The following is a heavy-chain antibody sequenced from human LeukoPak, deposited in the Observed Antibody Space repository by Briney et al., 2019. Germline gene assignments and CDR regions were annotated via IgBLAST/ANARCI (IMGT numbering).Heavy chain of an antibody. J-gene: IGHJ4*02. CDR2: IKSKTDGGTT. D-gene: IGHD3-22*01. Sequence: GGSLRLSCAASGSTFSNAWMSWVRQAPGKGLEWVGRIKSKTDGGTTDYAAPVKGRFTISRDDSKNTLYLQMNSLKTEDTAVYYCTTDDYYYDSSGYYYGLTFWYWGQGTLVTVSS. CDR1: GSTFSNAW. V-gene: IGHV3-15*01. CDR3: TTDDYYYDSSGYYYGLTFWY.